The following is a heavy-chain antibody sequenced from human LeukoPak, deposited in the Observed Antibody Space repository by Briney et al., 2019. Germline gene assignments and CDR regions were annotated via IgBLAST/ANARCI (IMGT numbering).Heavy chain of an antibody. CDR3: VRNASSGFFND. J-gene: IGHJ4*02. V-gene: IGHV4-28*01. CDR1: GYFIANTDY. D-gene: IGHD3-22*01. Sequence: SETLSLTCTVSGYFIANTDYWGWIRQSPGKGLEWIGSIHHSGNRFESGSTHYNPSFRSRVTVSADASKNQFSLTLTPVTAADTAVYFCVRNASSGFFNDWSQGTRVTVSS. CDR2: IHHSGNRFESGST.